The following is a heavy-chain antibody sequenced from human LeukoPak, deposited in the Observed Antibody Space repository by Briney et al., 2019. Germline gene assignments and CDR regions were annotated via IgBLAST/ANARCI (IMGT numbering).Heavy chain of an antibody. J-gene: IGHJ4*02. CDR1: GYTFTSYD. CDR3: ARGRRGYSGYGALWAY. Sequence: ASVNVSCKASGYTFTSYDINWVRQATGHGLGWMGWMNPNSGNTGYAQKLQGRVTITRNTSIRTAYIELSSLRSEHTTVHYSARGRRGYSGYGALWAYWGQGTLVTVSS. D-gene: IGHD5-12*01. CDR2: MNPNSGNT. V-gene: IGHV1-8*03.